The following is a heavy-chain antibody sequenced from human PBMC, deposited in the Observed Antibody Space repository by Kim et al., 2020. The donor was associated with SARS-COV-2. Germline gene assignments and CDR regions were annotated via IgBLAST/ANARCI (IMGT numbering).Heavy chain of an antibody. D-gene: IGHD1-1*01. CDR1: GYTFTNYG. Sequence: ASVKVSCKASGYTFTNYGITWVRQAPGQGLEWMGWISGYNGDTHYAQEFQGRVTMTTDTSTSTAYMDLRSLRSDDTAVYYCAAGTIGSSTNDAFDIWGQGTVVTVAS. CDR3: AAGTIGSSTNDAFDI. CDR2: ISGYNGDT. V-gene: IGHV1-18*01. J-gene: IGHJ3*02.